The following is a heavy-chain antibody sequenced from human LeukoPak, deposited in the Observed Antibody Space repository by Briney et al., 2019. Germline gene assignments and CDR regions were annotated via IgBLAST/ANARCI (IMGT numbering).Heavy chain of an antibody. D-gene: IGHD6-13*01. CDR2: IYHSGYT. V-gene: IGHV4-39*01. CDR3: ARGRIAAAGKRFDY. CDR1: GGSISSSSYY. Sequence: PSETLSLTCTVSGGSISSSSYYWGWIRQPPGKGLEWIGSIYHSGYTYYNPSVESRVTISVDTSKNQFSLKLSSVTAADTAVYYCARGRIAAAGKRFDYWGQGTLVTVSS. J-gene: IGHJ4*02.